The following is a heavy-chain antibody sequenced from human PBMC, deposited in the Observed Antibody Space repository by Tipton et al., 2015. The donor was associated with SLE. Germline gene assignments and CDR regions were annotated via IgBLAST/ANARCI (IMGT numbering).Heavy chain of an antibody. CDR1: GFTFSNYW. CDR3: ARDPYSNYFDY. D-gene: IGHD2-21*01. J-gene: IGHJ4*02. CDR2: IKEDGSEK. Sequence: SLRLSCAASGFTFSNYWMTWVRQAPGKGLEWVANIKEDGSEKSYVDSVKGRFTISRDNAKNSLYLKMNSLRVEDTAVYYCARDPYSNYFDYWGQGTLVTVSS. V-gene: IGHV3-7*01.